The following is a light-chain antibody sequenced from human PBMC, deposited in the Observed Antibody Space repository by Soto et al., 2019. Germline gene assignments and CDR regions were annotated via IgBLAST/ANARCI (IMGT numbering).Light chain of an antibody. Sequence: DIQMTQFPSSLSASIGDRVTITCRTSQRISSYLNWYQQKPGKAPKLLIYGTSSLQSGVPSRFSGSGSGTAFTLTISSLKTEAFHTSYCQQRYNTPLFGGGTKVDIK. CDR2: GTS. CDR1: QRISSY. CDR3: QQRYNTPL. J-gene: IGKJ4*01. V-gene: IGKV1-39*01.